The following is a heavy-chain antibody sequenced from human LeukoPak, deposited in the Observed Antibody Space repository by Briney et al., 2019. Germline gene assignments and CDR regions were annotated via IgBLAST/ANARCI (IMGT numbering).Heavy chain of an antibody. J-gene: IGHJ4*02. Sequence: PGGSLRLSCTASGFTFSSYTMTWVRQAPGKGLKWVSTITTGDGNTYYADSVKGRFTISRDNSKNTLYLQMNSLRAEDTAVYYCAKYDSSGYYYFYPGYFDHWGQGTLVTVSS. V-gene: IGHV3-23*01. CDR1: GFTFSSYT. D-gene: IGHD3-22*01. CDR3: AKYDSSGYYYFYPGYFDH. CDR2: ITTGDGNT.